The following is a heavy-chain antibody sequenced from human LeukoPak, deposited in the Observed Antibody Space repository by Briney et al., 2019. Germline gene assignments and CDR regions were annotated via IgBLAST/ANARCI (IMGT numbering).Heavy chain of an antibody. CDR2: IWYDGSNK. Sequence: PGRSLRLSCAASGFTFSSYGMHWVRQAPGKGLEWVAVIWYDGSNKYYADSVKGRFTISRDNSKNTLYLQMNSLRAEDTAVYYCAGSYYYDSSGYDRWFDPWGQGTLVTVSS. V-gene: IGHV3-33*01. CDR1: GFTFSSYG. D-gene: IGHD3-22*01. J-gene: IGHJ5*02. CDR3: AGSYYYDSSGYDRWFDP.